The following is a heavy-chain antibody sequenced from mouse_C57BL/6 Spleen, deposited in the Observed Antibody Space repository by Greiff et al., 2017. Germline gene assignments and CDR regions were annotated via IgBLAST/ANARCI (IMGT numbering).Heavy chain of an antibody. CDR2: IRSKSNNYAT. Sequence: EVKLMESGGGLVQPKGSLKLSCAASGFSFNTYAMNWVRQAPGKGLEWVARIRSKSNNYATYYADSVKDRFTISSDDSESMLYLQMNNLKTEDTAMYYCVRGGFDYWGQGTTLTVSS. CDR1: GFSFNTYA. V-gene: IGHV10-1*01. CDR3: VRGGFDY. J-gene: IGHJ2*01.